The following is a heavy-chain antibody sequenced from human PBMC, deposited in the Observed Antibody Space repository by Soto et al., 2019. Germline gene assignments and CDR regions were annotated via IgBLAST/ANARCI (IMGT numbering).Heavy chain of an antibody. CDR3: AKHDFWTLYNTSLDS. Sequence: PGGSLRLSCSASGFTFTSYAMSWVRQAPGKGLEWVSGISGSGGDTKSADSVKGRFTISRDNFKNMLYLQMNSLRAEDTAVYYCAKHDFWTLYNTSLDSWGQGTLVTVSS. D-gene: IGHD3-3*01. CDR2: ISGSGGDT. CDR1: GFTFTSYA. V-gene: IGHV3-23*01. J-gene: IGHJ4*02.